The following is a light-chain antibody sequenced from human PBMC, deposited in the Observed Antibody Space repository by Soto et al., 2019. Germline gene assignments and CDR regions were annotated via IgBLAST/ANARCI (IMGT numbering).Light chain of an antibody. CDR3: QTWDTGLWV. V-gene: IGLV4-69*01. Sequence: QLVLTQSPSASASLGASVKLTCTLSSGHSSYAIAWHQQQPEKGPRYLMKLNSDGSHSKGDGIPDRFSGSSSGAERYLTVSRLQSEDEADYYGQTWDTGLWVFGGGTKLTVL. CDR2: LNSDGSH. CDR1: SGHSSYA. J-gene: IGLJ3*02.